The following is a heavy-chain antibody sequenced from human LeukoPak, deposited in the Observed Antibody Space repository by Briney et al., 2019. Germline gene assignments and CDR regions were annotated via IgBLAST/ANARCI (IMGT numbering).Heavy chain of an antibody. V-gene: IGHV3-23*01. Sequence: GGSLRLPCAASGFTFSSYGMNWVRQAPGKGLEWVSAISGGGGSTYYADSVKGRFTISRDNSKNTLYLQMNSLRAEDTAVYYCAKASTTVTTRYYYYYMDVWGKGTTVTISS. CDR1: GFTFSSYG. J-gene: IGHJ6*03. CDR2: ISGGGGST. CDR3: AKASTTVTTRYYYYYMDV. D-gene: IGHD4-17*01.